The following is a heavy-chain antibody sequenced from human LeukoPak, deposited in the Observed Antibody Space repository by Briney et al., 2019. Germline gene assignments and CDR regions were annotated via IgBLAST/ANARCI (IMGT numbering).Heavy chain of an antibody. Sequence: GGSLRLSCAASGFTFSSYAMSWVRQAPGEGLEWVSAISGSGGSTYYADSVKGRFTISRDNSKNTLYLQMNSLRAEDTAVYYCAKARIAAAGTERDYWGQGTLVTVSS. CDR2: ISGSGGST. CDR1: GFTFSSYA. V-gene: IGHV3-23*01. CDR3: AKARIAAAGTERDY. D-gene: IGHD6-13*01. J-gene: IGHJ4*02.